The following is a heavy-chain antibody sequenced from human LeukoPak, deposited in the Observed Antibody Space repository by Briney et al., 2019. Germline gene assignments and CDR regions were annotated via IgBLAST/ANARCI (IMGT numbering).Heavy chain of an antibody. CDR1: GYTFTSYY. J-gene: IGHJ5*02. CDR3: ASDYGGNSHWFDP. Sequence: ASVKVSCKASGYTFTSYYMHWMRQAPGQGLEWMGIINPSGGSTSYAQKFQGRVTMTRDTSTSTVYMELSSLRSEDTAVYYCASDYGGNSHWFDPWGQGTLVTVSS. V-gene: IGHV1-46*01. CDR2: INPSGGST. D-gene: IGHD4-23*01.